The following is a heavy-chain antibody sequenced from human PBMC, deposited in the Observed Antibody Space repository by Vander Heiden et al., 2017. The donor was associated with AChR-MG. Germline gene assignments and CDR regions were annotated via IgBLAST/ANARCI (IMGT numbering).Heavy chain of an antibody. CDR2: ISWNSGSI. J-gene: IGHJ5*02. V-gene: IGHV3-9*01. CDR3: AKDGRRFLEWFLFDP. D-gene: IGHD3-3*01. CDR1: GFTFDDYA. Sequence: EVQLVESGGGLVQPGRSLRLCCAASGFTFDDYAMHWVRQAPGKGLEWVSGISWNSGSIGYADSVKGRFTISRDNAKNSLYLQMNSLRAEDTALYYCAKDGRRFLEWFLFDPWGQGTLVTVSS.